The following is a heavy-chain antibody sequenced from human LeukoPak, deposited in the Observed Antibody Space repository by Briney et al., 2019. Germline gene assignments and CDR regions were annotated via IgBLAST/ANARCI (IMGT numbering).Heavy chain of an antibody. Sequence: MSSETLSLTCAVHGGSFSGYLWSWIRQSPGKGLEWIGESTYSGSTNYNPSLKSRVTMSVDTSKNQFSLKLSSVTAADTAVYYCAREGRWGSSGQWDDAFDIWGQGTMVTVSS. CDR3: AREGRWGSSGQWDDAFDI. V-gene: IGHV4-34*01. D-gene: IGHD3-22*01. CDR1: GGSFSGYL. J-gene: IGHJ3*02. CDR2: STYSGST.